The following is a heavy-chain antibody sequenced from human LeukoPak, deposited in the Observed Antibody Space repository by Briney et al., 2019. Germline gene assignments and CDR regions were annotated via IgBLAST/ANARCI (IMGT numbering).Heavy chain of an antibody. Sequence: GGSLRLSCAVSGFTFSRYEMHWVRQAPGKGLEWISYISPSGNTVYYADSVKGRFTISRDNAKNSLYLQMNSLRAEDTAVYYCAALWVATAGVDPWGQGTMVTVSS. V-gene: IGHV3-48*03. CDR1: GFTFSRYE. D-gene: IGHD5-12*01. J-gene: IGHJ5*02. CDR3: AALWVATAGVDP. CDR2: ISPSGNTV.